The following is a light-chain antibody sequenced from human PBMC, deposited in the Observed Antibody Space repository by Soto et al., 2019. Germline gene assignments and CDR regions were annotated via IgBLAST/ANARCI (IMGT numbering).Light chain of an antibody. J-gene: IGKJ1*01. CDR3: QQYDSSPRT. CDR1: QSVSSY. Sequence: EIVLTQSPATLSLSPGERATLSCRASQSVSSYLAWYQHKPGQAPRLLIYDASNRATGIPARFSGSGSGTDFTLTISSLEPEDFAVYWCQQYDSSPRTFGQGTKVEIK. V-gene: IGKV3-11*01. CDR2: DAS.